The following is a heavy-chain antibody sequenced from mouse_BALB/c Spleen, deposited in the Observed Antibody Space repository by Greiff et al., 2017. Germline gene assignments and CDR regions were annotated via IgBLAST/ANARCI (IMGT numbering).Heavy chain of an antibody. J-gene: IGHJ2*01. CDR3: ARDGNYGSLDY. CDR2: ISSGGSYT. V-gene: IGHV5-9-4*01. Sequence: EVKLVESGGGLVKPGGSLKLSCAASGFTFSSYAMSWVRQSPEKRLEWVAEISSGGSYTYYPDTVTGRFTISRDNAKNTLYLEMSSLRSEDTAMYYCARDGNYGSLDYWGQGTTLTVSS. CDR1: GFTFSSYA. D-gene: IGHD1-1*01.